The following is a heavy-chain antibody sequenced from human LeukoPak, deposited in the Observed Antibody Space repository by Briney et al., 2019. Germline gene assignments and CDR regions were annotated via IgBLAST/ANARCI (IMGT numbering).Heavy chain of an antibody. D-gene: IGHD2-21*02. Sequence: GGSLRLSCAASGFTFSGYSMNWVRQAPGKGLEWVSSISSSSSYIYYADSVKGRFTISRDNAKNSLYLQMNSLRAEDTAVYYCARELAYCGGDCSYYWGQGTLVTVSS. J-gene: IGHJ4*02. CDR1: GFTFSGYS. V-gene: IGHV3-21*01. CDR2: ISSSSSYI. CDR3: ARELAYCGGDCSYY.